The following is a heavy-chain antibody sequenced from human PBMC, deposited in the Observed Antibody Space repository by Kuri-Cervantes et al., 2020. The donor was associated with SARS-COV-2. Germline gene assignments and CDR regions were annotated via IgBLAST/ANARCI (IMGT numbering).Heavy chain of an antibody. V-gene: IGHV4-59*01. CDR2: IYYSGST. CDR1: GFTFSDYY. D-gene: IGHD3-3*01. CDR3: ARAQGNYDFWSGYYDYYYYGMDV. J-gene: IGHJ6*02. Sequence: GSLRLSCAASGFTFSDYYMSWIRQAPGQGLEWIGYIYYSGSTNYNPSLKSRVTISVDTSKNQFSLKLSSVTAADTAVYYCARAQGNYDFWSGYYDYYYYGMDVWGQGTTVTVSS.